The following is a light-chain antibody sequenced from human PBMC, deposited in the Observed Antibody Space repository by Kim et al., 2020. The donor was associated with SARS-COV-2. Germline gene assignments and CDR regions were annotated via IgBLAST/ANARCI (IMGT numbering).Light chain of an antibody. CDR2: ATS. Sequence: SPGERATPSCRASPSVSTSYFVSYQQKPGEAPRRLIYATSSRATAITDRFSGSGSGTEFTLTTSRLEPEDFAVYYCQQYCSSPWTFAQGTKVDIK. CDR1: PSVSTSY. CDR3: QQYCSSPWT. J-gene: IGKJ1*01. V-gene: IGKV3-20*01.